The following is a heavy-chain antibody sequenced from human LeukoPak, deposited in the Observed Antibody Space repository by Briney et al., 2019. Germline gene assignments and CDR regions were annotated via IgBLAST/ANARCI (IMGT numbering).Heavy chain of an antibody. CDR3: ARVSSGWYSPFGY. Sequence: SETLSLTCTVSGYSISSGHYWAWIRQSPEKGLECIATMFHSGSTYYNPSLKSRVTTSVDTSKNEFSLNLSSVTAADTAVYYCARVSSGWYSPFGYWGQGTLVTVSS. CDR2: MFHSGST. J-gene: IGHJ4*02. V-gene: IGHV4-38-2*02. CDR1: GYSISSGHY. D-gene: IGHD6-19*01.